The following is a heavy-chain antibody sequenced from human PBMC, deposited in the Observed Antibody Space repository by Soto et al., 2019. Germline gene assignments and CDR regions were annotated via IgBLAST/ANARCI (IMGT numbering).Heavy chain of an antibody. CDR1: GGSFTSFD. D-gene: IGHD3-10*01. CDR3: ATGFTIFGSGTYSPLDY. V-gene: IGHV1-69*04. J-gene: IGHJ4*02. Sequence: QVHVVQSGAEVKKPGSSVKVSCKASGGSFTSFDINWVRQAPGEGLEWMGRIIPMLDITNYAQSFQGRVTITADSYTTTAYMELSSRRSEDTAVYYCATGFTIFGSGTYSPLDYWGQGTLVTVSS. CDR2: IIPMLDIT.